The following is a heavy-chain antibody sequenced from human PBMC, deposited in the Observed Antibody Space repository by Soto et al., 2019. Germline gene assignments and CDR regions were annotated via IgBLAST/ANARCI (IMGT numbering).Heavy chain of an antibody. CDR2: IYYSGST. Sequence: KPSETLSLTCTVSGGSISSYYWSWIRQPPGKGLEWIGYIYYSGSTNYNPSLKSRVTISVDTSKNQFSLKLSSVTAADTAVYYCARSLGVGEFDYWGQGTLVTVSS. J-gene: IGHJ4*02. CDR3: ARSLGVGEFDY. V-gene: IGHV4-59*01. CDR1: GGSISSYY. D-gene: IGHD3-16*01.